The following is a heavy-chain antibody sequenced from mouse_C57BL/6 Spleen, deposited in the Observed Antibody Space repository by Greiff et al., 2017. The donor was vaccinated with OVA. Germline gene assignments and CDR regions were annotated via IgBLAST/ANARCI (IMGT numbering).Heavy chain of an antibody. Sequence: QVQLQQPGAELVKPGASVKLSCKASGYTFTSYWMHWVKQRPGQGLEWIGMIHPNSGSTNYNEKFKSKATLTVDKSSSTAYMQLSSLTSEDSAVYYCARSGGYSLYYYAMDYWGQGTSVTVSS. D-gene: IGHD2-3*01. CDR1: GYTFTSYW. V-gene: IGHV1-64*01. CDR2: IHPNSGST. J-gene: IGHJ4*01. CDR3: ARSGGYSLYYYAMDY.